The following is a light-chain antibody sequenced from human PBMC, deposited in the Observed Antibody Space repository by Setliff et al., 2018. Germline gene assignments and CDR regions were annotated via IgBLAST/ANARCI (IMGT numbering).Light chain of an antibody. CDR1: QSVLYSSNNKSY. Sequence: DIVMTQSPDSLAMSLGERATIHCRSSQSVLYSSNNKSYLAWYQQKPGQPPKLLIYWASTRESGVPDRFSGSGSGTDFTLTISSLQAEDVAVYYCQQYYSSPDTFGQGTKVDIK. J-gene: IGKJ1*01. CDR3: QQYYSSPDT. CDR2: WAS. V-gene: IGKV4-1*01.